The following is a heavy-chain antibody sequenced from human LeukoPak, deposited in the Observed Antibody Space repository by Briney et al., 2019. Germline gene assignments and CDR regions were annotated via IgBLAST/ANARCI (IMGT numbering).Heavy chain of an antibody. D-gene: IGHD3-16*01. J-gene: IGHJ4*02. CDR3: ASDPFTGYFDY. Sequence: SETLSLTCTVSGASISTRSYFWGWIRQSPGKGLEWIGSVYSSGTYHTNPSLQSRVTISLHTSKNQFSLKLSSVTAADTAVYYCASDPFTGYFDYWGQGTLVTVSS. V-gene: IGHV4-39*07. CDR1: GASISTRSYF. CDR2: VYSSGTY.